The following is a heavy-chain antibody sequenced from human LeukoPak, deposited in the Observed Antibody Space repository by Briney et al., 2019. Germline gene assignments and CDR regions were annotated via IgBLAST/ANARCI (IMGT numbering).Heavy chain of an antibody. CDR3: ARKVSNYYYNYGMDV. CDR2: IYYSGST. D-gene: IGHD2-2*01. V-gene: IGHV4-31*03. J-gene: IGHJ6*02. Sequence: SETLSLTCTVSGGSISSGGYYWSWIRQHPGKGLEWIGYIYYSGSTYYNPSLKSRVTISVDTSKNQFSLKLSSVTAADTAVYYCARKVSNYYYNYGMDVWGQGTTVTVSS. CDR1: GGSISSGGYY.